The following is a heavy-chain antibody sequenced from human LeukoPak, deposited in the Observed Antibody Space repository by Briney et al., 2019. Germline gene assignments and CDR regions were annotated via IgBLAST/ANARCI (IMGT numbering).Heavy chain of an antibody. CDR1: GGSFSGYY. D-gene: IGHD6-19*01. Sequence: SETLSLTCAVYGGSFSGYYWSWIRQPPGKGLEWIGEINHSGSTNYNPSLKSRVTISVDTSKNQFSLKLSSVTAADTAVCYCARGQSSGWYGGRRYYYYGMDVWGQGTTVTVSS. CDR3: ARGQSSGWYGGRRYYYYGMDV. CDR2: INHSGST. V-gene: IGHV4-34*01. J-gene: IGHJ6*02.